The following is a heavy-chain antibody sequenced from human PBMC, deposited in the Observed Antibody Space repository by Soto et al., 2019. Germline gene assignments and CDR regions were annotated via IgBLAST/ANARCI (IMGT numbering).Heavy chain of an antibody. Sequence: SETLSLTCTVSGGSISSSSYYWGWIRQPPGKGLEWIGSIYYSGSTYYNPSLKSRVTISVDTSKNQFSLKLSSVTAADTAIYYCARVNVVTRGYRRGIWFDPWGPGSLVTVSS. CDR3: ARVNVVTRGYRRGIWFDP. D-gene: IGHD3-22*01. CDR1: GGSISSSSYY. V-gene: IGHV4-39*01. J-gene: IGHJ5*02. CDR2: IYYSGST.